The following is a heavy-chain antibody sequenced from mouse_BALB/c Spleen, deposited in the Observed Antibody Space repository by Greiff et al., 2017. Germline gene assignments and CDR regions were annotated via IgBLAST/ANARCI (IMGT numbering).Heavy chain of an antibody. CDR2: IYPGDGDT. CDR1: GYTFTSYW. CDR3: ARGTVVERDYYAMDY. Sequence: VQLQQSGAELARPGASVKLSCKASGYTFTSYWMQWVKQRPGQGLEWIGAIYPGDGDTRYTQKFKGKATLTADKSSSTAYMQLSSLASEDSAVYYCARGTVVERDYYAMDYWGQGTSVTVSS. D-gene: IGHD1-1*01. J-gene: IGHJ4*01. V-gene: IGHV1-87*01.